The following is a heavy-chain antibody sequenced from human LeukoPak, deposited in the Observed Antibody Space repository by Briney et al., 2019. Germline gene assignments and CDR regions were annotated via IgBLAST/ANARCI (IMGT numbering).Heavy chain of an antibody. Sequence: SVKVSCKASVFTFTRSAMQWVRQARGQRLEGIGWIVVGSGNTKYAQKFQERVTITRDMSTGTAYMELSSLRSEDTAVYYCAASGFGFGELPSYFYYYMDVWGKGTTVTISS. CDR1: VFTFTRSA. J-gene: IGHJ6*03. CDR2: IVVGSGNT. V-gene: IGHV1-58*02. CDR3: AASGFGFGELPSYFYYYMDV. D-gene: IGHD3-10*01.